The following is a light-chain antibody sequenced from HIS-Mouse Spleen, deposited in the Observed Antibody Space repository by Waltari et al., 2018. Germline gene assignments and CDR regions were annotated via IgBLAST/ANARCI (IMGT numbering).Light chain of an antibody. V-gene: IGKV3-20*01. CDR2: GAS. J-gene: IGKJ2*01. CDR1: QRVSSSY. CDR3: QQYGSSPPYT. Sequence: IVLTQSPGTLSLSPGERATLSCRASQRVSSSYLAWYQQKPGQAPSLLIYGASSRATGIPDRFSGSGSGTDFTLTISRLEPEDFAVYYCQQYGSSPPYTFGQGTKLEIK.